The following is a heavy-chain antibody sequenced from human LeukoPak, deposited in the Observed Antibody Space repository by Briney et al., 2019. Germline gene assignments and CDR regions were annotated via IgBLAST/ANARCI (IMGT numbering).Heavy chain of an antibody. CDR2: IYYSGST. CDR1: GVSISSSSYY. V-gene: IGHV4-39*01. J-gene: IGHJ5*02. CDR3: ARGKYYYDSSGYSNNWFDP. Sequence: SETLSLTCTVSGVSISSSSYYWGWIRQPPGKGLEWIGSIYYSGSTYYNPSLKSRVTISVDTSKNQFSLKLSSVTAADTAVYYCARGKYYYDSSGYSNNWFDPWGQGTLVTVSS. D-gene: IGHD3-22*01.